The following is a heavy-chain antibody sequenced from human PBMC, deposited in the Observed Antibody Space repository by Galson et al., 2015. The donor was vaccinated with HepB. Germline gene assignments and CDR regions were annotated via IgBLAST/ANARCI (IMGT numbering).Heavy chain of an antibody. CDR2: TYYRSKWYD. Sequence: CAISGDSVSSNSAAWNWIWQSPSRGLEWLGRTYYRSKWYDDYAVSVKSRITINPDTSKNQFSLQLSSVTPEDTAVYYCARVSGGGDSCYSLSGRGCWFDPWGQGTLVTVSS. V-gene: IGHV6-1*01. D-gene: IGHD2-15*01. J-gene: IGHJ5*02. CDR3: ARVSGGGDSCYSLSGRGCWFDP. CDR1: GDSVSSNSAA.